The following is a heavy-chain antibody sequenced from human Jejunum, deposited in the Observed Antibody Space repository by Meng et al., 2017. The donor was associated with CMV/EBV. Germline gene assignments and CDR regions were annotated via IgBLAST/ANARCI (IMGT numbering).Heavy chain of an antibody. D-gene: IGHD3-16*01. V-gene: IGHV1-69*05. CDR3: ARDLRGSGLLDHYYGMDV. CDR1: SYV. CDR2: IIPMFGRA. J-gene: IGHJ6*02. Sequence: SYVIRCVLQAPRQGPGWVGRIIPMFGRAKYAQEFQSSVTLTTDESTSTAYMEVSSLRPEDTAIYYCARDLRGSGLLDHYYGMDVWGQGTTVTVSS.